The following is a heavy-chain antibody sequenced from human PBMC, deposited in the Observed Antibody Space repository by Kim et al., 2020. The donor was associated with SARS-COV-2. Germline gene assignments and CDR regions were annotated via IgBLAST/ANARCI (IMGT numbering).Heavy chain of an antibody. Sequence: GGSLRLSCAASGFMFRSYWMAWVRQAPGKGLEWVANIKEDGSEEYYVDSVKGRFTISRDNAKNSLYLQMNRLRVEDTAVYYCARDFRHLEATAYWGQGTL. CDR1: GFMFRSYW. J-gene: IGHJ4*02. V-gene: IGHV3-7*01. D-gene: IGHD1-1*01. CDR3: ARDFRHLEATAY. CDR2: IKEDGSEE.